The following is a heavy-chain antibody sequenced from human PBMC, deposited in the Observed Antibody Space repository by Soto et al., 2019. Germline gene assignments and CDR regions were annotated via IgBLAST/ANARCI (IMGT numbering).Heavy chain of an antibody. V-gene: IGHV3-11*01. D-gene: IGHD6-6*01. CDR2: ISSTGSAI. Sequence: QVQLVESGGGLVKPGGSLRLSCAASGFTFSDYYMNWIRQAPGKGLEWVAYISSTGSAIDYAVSVKGRFTISRDNAKNSLYLQMNSLRAEDTAVYYCARGSAIAARSDFFDYWGQGTLVTVSS. J-gene: IGHJ4*02. CDR1: GFTFSDYY. CDR3: ARGSAIAARSDFFDY.